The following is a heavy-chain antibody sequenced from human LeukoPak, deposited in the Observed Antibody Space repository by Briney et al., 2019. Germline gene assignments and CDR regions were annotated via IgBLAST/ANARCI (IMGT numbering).Heavy chain of an antibody. D-gene: IGHD2-2*01. CDR3: ATETCSNSNCRPGDY. J-gene: IGHJ4*02. Sequence: PGGSLRLSCAASGFTFINYAMTWVRQAPGNGLEWVSTISVSGASTDYAESVKGRVTISRDKSNNMLYLQMNSLRAEDTAVYFCATETCSNSNCRPGDYWGQGTLVTVSS. CDR1: GFTFINYA. CDR2: ISVSGAST. V-gene: IGHV3-23*01.